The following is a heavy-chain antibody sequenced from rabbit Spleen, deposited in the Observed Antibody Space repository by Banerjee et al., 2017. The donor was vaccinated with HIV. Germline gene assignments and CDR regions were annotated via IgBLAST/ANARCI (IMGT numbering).Heavy chain of an antibody. J-gene: IGHJ4*01. CDR3: ARDGDDAGYDFTL. D-gene: IGHD3-1*01. Sequence: QEQLVESGGGLVQPEGSLTLTCTASGFSFSSSYWICWVRQAPGKGLEWIGIIYAAKGSTDYASWVNGRFTISSDNAQKTVFLQMTSLTASDTATYFCARDGDDAGYDFTLWGPGTLVTV. V-gene: IGHV1S45*01. CDR1: GFSFSSSYW. CDR2: IYAAKGST.